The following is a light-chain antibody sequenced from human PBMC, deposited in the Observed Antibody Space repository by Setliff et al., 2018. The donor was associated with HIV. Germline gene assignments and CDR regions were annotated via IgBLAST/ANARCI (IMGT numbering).Light chain of an antibody. J-gene: IGLJ1*01. CDR1: SSDVGSYNF. CDR3: CSYTSSLTYV. Sequence: QSALPQPASVSGSPGQSITLSCTGTSSDVGSYNFVSWYQQHPGRAPKLMIYDVTKRPSGVSDRFSGSKSGNTASLTISGLQTEDEADYYCCSYTSSLTYVFGTGTRSPS. CDR2: DVT. V-gene: IGLV2-14*03.